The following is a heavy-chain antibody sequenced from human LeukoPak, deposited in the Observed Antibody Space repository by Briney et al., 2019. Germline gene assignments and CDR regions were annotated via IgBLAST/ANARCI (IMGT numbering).Heavy chain of an antibody. J-gene: IGHJ6*03. CDR3: AKDPGSGSYYYYYMDF. Sequence: HAGGSLRLSCAASGFTFSSYGMSWVRQAPGKGMEWVSAISGSGGSTYYADSVKGRFTISRDNSKNTLYLQMNSLRAEDTAVYYCAKDPGSGSYYYYYMDFWGKGTTVTISS. CDR2: ISGSGGST. CDR1: GFTFSSYG. V-gene: IGHV3-23*01. D-gene: IGHD3-10*01.